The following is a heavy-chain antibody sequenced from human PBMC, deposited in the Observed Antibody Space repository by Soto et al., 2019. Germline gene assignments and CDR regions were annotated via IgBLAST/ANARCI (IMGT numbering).Heavy chain of an antibody. V-gene: IGHV3-23*01. CDR3: AKGPRPSPRYCGGDCYFDY. CDR2: ISGSGGST. CDR1: GFTFSSYA. J-gene: IGHJ4*02. Sequence: QPGGSLRLSCAASGFTFSSYAMSWVRQAPGKGLEWVSAISGSGGSTYYADSVKGRFTISRDNSKNTLYLQMNSLRAEDTAVYYCAKGPRPSPRYCGGDCYFDYWGQGTLVTVSS. D-gene: IGHD2-21*02.